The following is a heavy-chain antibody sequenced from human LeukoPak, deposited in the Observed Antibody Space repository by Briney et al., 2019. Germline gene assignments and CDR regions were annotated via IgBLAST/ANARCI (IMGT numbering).Heavy chain of an antibody. CDR2: IHTGGRT. D-gene: IGHD4-17*01. CDR1: GFTLSSNF. Sequence: PGGSLRLSCAASGFTLSSNFMTWVRQAPGKGLEWVSVIHTGGRTYYVDSVKGRFTISRDDSKNTFYLHMNSLRAEDAAVYYCAVRVTKGSWSAFDIWGQGTMVTVSS. J-gene: IGHJ3*02. V-gene: IGHV3-66*01. CDR3: AVRVTKGSWSAFDI.